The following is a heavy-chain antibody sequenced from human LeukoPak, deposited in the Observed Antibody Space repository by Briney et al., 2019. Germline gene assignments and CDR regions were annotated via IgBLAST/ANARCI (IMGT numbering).Heavy chain of an antibody. V-gene: IGHV1-18*04. D-gene: IGHD2-2*01. CDR3: ARAGRTSTGVFDN. CDR1: NYMFASYG. CDR2: ISTYNGDT. J-gene: IGHJ4*02. Sequence: ASVKVSCKTSNYMFASYGISWLRQAPGHGLEWMGWISTYNGDTKFAQNLQGRLTVTTDTSTRTVYMELRSLRSDDTAVYYCARAGRTSTGVFDNWGQGTLVTVSS.